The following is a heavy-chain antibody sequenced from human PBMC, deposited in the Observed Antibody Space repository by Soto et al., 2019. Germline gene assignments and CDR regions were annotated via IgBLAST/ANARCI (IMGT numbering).Heavy chain of an antibody. D-gene: IGHD2-2*01. Sequence: GESLKISCKGSGYSFTSYWIGWVRQMPGKGLEWMGTIYPGDSDTRYSPSFQGQVTISADKSISTAYLQWSSLKASDTAMYYCARDSSRYYYGMDVWGQGTRVTVSS. CDR3: ARDSSRYYYGMDV. V-gene: IGHV5-51*01. CDR2: IYPGDSDT. J-gene: IGHJ6*02. CDR1: GYSFTSYW.